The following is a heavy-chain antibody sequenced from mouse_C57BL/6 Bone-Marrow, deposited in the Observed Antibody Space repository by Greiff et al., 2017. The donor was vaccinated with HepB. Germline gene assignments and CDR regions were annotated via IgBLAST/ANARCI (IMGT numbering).Heavy chain of an antibody. J-gene: IGHJ2*01. Sequence: QVQLQQSGAELVKPGASVKISCKASGYTFTDYYLNWVKQRPGQGLEWIGKIGPGSGSTYYNEKFKGKATLTADKSSSTAYMQLSSLTSEYSAVYFCAILITTVVATGFDYWGQGTTLTVSS. CDR1: GYTFTDYY. V-gene: IGHV1-77*01. CDR3: AILITTVVATGFDY. D-gene: IGHD1-1*01. CDR2: IGPGSGST.